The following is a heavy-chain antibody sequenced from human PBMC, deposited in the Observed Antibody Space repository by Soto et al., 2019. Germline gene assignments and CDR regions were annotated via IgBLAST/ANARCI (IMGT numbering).Heavy chain of an antibody. D-gene: IGHD3-10*01. CDR2: IYYSGST. CDR1: GGSISSGGYY. CDR3: ARDNYSSGSEMDY. Sequence: PSETLSLTCTVSGGSISSGGYYWSWIRQHPGKGPEWIGYIYYSGSTYYNPSLKSRVTISVDTSKNQFSLKLRSVTAADTAVYYGARDNYSSGSEMDYWGQGTLGTVS. V-gene: IGHV4-31*03. J-gene: IGHJ4*02.